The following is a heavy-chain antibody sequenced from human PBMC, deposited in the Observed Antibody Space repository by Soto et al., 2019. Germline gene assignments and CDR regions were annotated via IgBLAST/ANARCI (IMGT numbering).Heavy chain of an antibody. CDR2: ISGSGVST. Sequence: EVQLLESGGGLVQPGGSLRLSCAASGFTFSNYAMSRVRQAPGKGLEWVSAISGSGVSTYYADSVKGRFTISRDNSKNTLSLQMNSLRAEDTAVYYCAKGLHVNQYSSRWYYSDYWGQGTLVTVSS. CDR1: GFTFSNYA. J-gene: IGHJ4*02. CDR3: AKGLHVNQYSSRWYYSDY. V-gene: IGHV3-23*01. D-gene: IGHD6-13*01.